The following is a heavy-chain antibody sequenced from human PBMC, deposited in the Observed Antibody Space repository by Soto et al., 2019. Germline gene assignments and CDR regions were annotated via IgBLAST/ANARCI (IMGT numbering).Heavy chain of an antibody. D-gene: IGHD6-13*01. Sequence: QVQLVESGGGVVQPGRSLRLSCAASGFTFSSYGMHWVRQAPGKGLEWVAVIWYDGSNKYYADSVKGRFTISRDNSKNTLYLHMNRMSAEDTAVYYCARAAAGEYGMDVWGQGTTVTVS. J-gene: IGHJ6*01. V-gene: IGHV3-33*01. CDR1: GFTFSSYG. CDR3: ARAAAGEYGMDV. CDR2: IWYDGSNK.